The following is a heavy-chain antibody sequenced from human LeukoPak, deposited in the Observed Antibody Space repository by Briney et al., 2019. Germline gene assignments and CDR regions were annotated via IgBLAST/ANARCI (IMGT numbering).Heavy chain of an antibody. CDR1: GYTFTSHG. Sequence: ASVKVSCKASGYTFTSHGISWVRQAPGQGLEWMGWISAYNGNTNYAQKLQGRVTMTTDTSTSTAYMELRSLRSDDTAVYYCARDPYCSSTSCYGWFDPWGQGTLATVSS. V-gene: IGHV1-18*01. D-gene: IGHD2-2*01. CDR2: ISAYNGNT. J-gene: IGHJ5*02. CDR3: ARDPYCSSTSCYGWFDP.